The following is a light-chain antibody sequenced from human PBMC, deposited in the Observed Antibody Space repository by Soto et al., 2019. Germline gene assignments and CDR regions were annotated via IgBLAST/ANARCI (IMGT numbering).Light chain of an antibody. J-gene: IGKJ1*01. CDR1: QHISSY. CDR3: QQSYSTPRT. CDR2: GAS. V-gene: IGKV1-39*01. Sequence: DIQMTQSPSSLSASVGDRVTITCRASQHISSYLNWYQQKPGKAPKLLIYGASSLQSGVPSRFSGGGSGTDFTLTISSLQPEDFATYYFQQSYSTPRTFGQGTQVDIK.